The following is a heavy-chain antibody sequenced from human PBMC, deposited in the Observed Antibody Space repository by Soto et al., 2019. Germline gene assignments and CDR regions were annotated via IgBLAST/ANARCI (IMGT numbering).Heavy chain of an antibody. D-gene: IGHD5-12*01. CDR2: INPNSGGT. Sequence: ASVKVSCKASGYTFTGYYMHWVRQAPGQGLEWMGWINPNSGGTNYAQKFQGWVTMTRDKSISTAYLQWSSLKASDTAMYYCGRADVVGTIWIDNWGQGTLVTVSS. CDR1: GYTFTGYY. V-gene: IGHV1-2*04. CDR3: GRADVVGTIWIDN. J-gene: IGHJ4*02.